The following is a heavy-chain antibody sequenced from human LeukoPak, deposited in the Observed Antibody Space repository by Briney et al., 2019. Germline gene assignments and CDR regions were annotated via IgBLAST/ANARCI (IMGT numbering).Heavy chain of an antibody. CDR2: IWYDGSNK. CDR1: GFTFSSYG. Sequence: GGSLRLSCAASGFTFSSYGMHWVRQAPGKGLEWVAVIWYDGSNKYYADSVKGRFTISRDNSKNTLYLQMNSLRAEDTAVYYCARGFVVVPAAIDYWGQGTLVTVSS. CDR3: ARGFVVVPAAIDY. V-gene: IGHV3-33*01. D-gene: IGHD2-2*01. J-gene: IGHJ4*02.